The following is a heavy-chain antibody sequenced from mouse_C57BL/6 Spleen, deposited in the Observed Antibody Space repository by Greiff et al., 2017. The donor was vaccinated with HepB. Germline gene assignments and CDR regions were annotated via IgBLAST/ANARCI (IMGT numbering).Heavy chain of an antibody. CDR1: GYTFTTYP. CDR3: ASGRYYGSSYFWYFDV. D-gene: IGHD1-1*01. Sequence: QVQLQQSGAELVKPGASVKMSCKASGYTFTTYPIEWMKQNHGKSLEWIGNFHPYNDDTKYNEKFKGKATLTVEKSSSTVYLELSRLTSDDSAVYYCASGRYYGSSYFWYFDVWGTGTTVTVSS. CDR2: FHPYNDDT. V-gene: IGHV1-47*01. J-gene: IGHJ1*03.